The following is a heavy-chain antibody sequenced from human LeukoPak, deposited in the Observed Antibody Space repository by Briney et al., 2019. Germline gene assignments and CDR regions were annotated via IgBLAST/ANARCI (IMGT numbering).Heavy chain of an antibody. CDR2: IYYSGST. V-gene: IGHV4-59*08. Sequence: SVTLSLTCTVSGGSISSYYWSWIRQPPGKGLEWIGYIYYSGSTNYNPSLKSRVTISVDTSKNQFSLKLSSVTAADTAVYYCARHRSRYKRATDYWGQGTLVTVSS. CDR1: GGSISSYY. J-gene: IGHJ4*02. CDR3: ARHRSRYKRATDY. D-gene: IGHD2-15*01.